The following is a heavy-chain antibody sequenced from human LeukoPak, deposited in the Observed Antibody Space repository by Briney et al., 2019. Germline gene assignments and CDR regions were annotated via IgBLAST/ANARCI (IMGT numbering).Heavy chain of an antibody. D-gene: IGHD1-1*01. CDR2: INGDGSST. CDR1: GFSFSSYW. CDR3: ARGGLNALEAFDI. Sequence: GGSLRLSCAASGFSFSSYWMHWVRQAPGKGLVWVSRINGDGSSTRYADSVKGRFTISRDNAKNTLYLQMNSLRAEDTAVYYCARGGLNALEAFDIWGQGTLVTVCS. J-gene: IGHJ3*02. V-gene: IGHV3-74*01.